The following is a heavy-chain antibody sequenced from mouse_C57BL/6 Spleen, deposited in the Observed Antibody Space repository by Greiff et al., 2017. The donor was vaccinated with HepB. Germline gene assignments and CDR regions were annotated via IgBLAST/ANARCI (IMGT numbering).Heavy chain of an antibody. V-gene: IGHV7-3*01. J-gene: IGHJ2*01. CDR1: GFTFTDYY. CDR3: ARYNLYYFDY. Sequence: EVKLVESGGGLVQPGGSLSLSCAASGFTFTDYYMSWVRQPPGKALEWLGFIRNKANGYTTEYSASVKGRFTISRDNSQSILYLQMNALRAEDSANYYCARYNLYYFDYWGQGTTLTVSS. CDR2: IRNKANGYTT.